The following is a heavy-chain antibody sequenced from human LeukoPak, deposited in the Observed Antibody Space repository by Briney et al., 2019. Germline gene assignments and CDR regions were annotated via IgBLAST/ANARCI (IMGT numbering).Heavy chain of an antibody. J-gene: IGHJ4*02. D-gene: IGHD3-10*01. V-gene: IGHV3-30*03. CDR3: ARGVMVRGVNCYYFDY. CDR1: GFTFSSYG. Sequence: GGSLRLSCAASGFTFSSYGMHWVRQAPGKGLEWVAVISYDGSNKYYADSVKGRFTISRDNSKNTLYLQMNSLRAEDTAVYYCARGVMVRGVNCYYFDYWGQGTLVTVSS. CDR2: ISYDGSNK.